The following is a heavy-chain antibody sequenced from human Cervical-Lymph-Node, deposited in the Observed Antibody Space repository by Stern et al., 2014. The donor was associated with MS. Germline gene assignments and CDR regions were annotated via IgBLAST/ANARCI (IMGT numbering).Heavy chain of an antibody. CDR3: ARDGPPYDHNGRGDVFDV. CDR2: ISYDGSNK. J-gene: IGHJ3*01. Sequence: VQLEESGGGVVQPGRSLRLSCAASGFTFSRHGLHWVRQAPGKGLEWVALISYDGSNKWYADSVKGRLTISRDSFRNRMFLNMNNLRIEGLAVYYCARDGPPYDHNGRGDVFDVWGQGAMVTVSS. CDR1: GFTFSRHG. V-gene: IGHV3-33*05. D-gene: IGHD3-22*01.